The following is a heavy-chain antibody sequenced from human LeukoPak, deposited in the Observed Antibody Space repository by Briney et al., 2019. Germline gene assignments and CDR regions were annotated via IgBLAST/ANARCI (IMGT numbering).Heavy chain of an antibody. J-gene: IGHJ6*02. CDR3: ARGGGLDV. Sequence: GGSLRLSCAASGFTFSSYTMSWARQAPGKGLEWVASINHNGNVNYYVDSVKGRFTISRDNAKNSLYLQMSNLRAEDTAVYFCARGGGLDVWGQGATVTVSS. CDR2: INHNGNVN. D-gene: IGHD3-16*01. V-gene: IGHV3-7*03. CDR1: GFTFSSYT.